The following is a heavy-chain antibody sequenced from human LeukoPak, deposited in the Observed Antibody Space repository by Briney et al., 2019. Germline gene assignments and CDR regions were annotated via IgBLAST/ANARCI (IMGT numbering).Heavy chain of an antibody. CDR2: ISYDGSNK. CDR3: ARGTDFWSGPSPFDY. V-gene: IGHV3-30-3*01. J-gene: IGHJ4*02. D-gene: IGHD3-3*01. Sequence: GGSLRLSCAASGFTFSSYAMHWVRQAPGKGLEWVAVISYDGSNKYYADSVKGRFTISRDNSKNTLYLQMNSLRAVDTAVYYCARGTDFWSGPSPFDYWGQGTLVTVSS. CDR1: GFTFSSYA.